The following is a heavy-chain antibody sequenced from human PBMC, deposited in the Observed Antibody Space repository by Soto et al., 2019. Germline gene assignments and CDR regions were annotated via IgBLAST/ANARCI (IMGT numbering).Heavy chain of an antibody. CDR2: IYPGDSDT. CDR1: GYSFTSYW. J-gene: IGHJ6*02. V-gene: IGHV5-51*01. CDR3: ARLTVDTAMVSYYYYYYGIDV. Sequence: GESLKISCKGSGYSFTSYWIGWVRQMPGKGLEWMGIIYPGDSDTRYSPSFQGQVTISADKSISTAYLQWSSLKASDTAMYYCARLTVDTAMVSYYYYYYGIDVWGQGTTVTVSS. D-gene: IGHD5-18*01.